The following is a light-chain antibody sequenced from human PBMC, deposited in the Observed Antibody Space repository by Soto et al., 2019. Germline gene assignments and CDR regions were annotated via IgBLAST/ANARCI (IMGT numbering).Light chain of an antibody. Sequence: QSVLTQPASVSGSPGQSITISCTGTTSDIGRYNLVSWYQQHPDKAPKLIIYEDIERPSGVSDRFSGSKSGNTASLTISGLQTEDEADYYCCSYAGGASVVFGGGTQLTVL. CDR1: TSDIGRYNL. CDR2: EDI. J-gene: IGLJ2*01. CDR3: CSYAGGASVV. V-gene: IGLV2-23*01.